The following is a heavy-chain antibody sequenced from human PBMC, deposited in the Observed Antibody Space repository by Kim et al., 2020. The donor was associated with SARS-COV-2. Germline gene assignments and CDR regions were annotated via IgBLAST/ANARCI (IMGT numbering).Heavy chain of an antibody. D-gene: IGHD5-18*01. J-gene: IGHJ6*02. Sequence: SETLSLTCTVSGGSISSYYWSWIRQPPGKGLEWIGYIYYSGSTNYNPSLKSRVTISVDTSKNQFSLKLSSVTAADTAVYYCARARVGGENLWLPYYYYGMEVWGQGTTVTVSS. V-gene: IGHV4-59*13. CDR2: IYYSGST. CDR1: GGSISSYY. CDR3: ARARVGGENLWLPYYYYGMEV.